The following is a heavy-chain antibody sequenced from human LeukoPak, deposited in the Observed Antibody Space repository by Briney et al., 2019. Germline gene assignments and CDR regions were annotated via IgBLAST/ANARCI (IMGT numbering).Heavy chain of an antibody. CDR3: ARAFLYGGFDP. V-gene: IGHV4-59*01. J-gene: IGHJ5*02. CDR2: IYYSGST. CDR1: GGSISSYY. D-gene: IGHD2/OR15-2a*01. Sequence: SETLSLTCTVSGGSISSYYWSWIRQPPGKGLEWIGYIYYSGSTNYNPSLKGRVTISVDTSKNQFSLKLSSVTAADTAVYYCARAFLYGGFDPWGQGTLVTVSS.